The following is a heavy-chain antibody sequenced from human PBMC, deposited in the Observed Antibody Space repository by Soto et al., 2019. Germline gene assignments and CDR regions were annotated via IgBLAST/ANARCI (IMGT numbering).Heavy chain of an antibody. D-gene: IGHD3-22*01. V-gene: IGHV4-59*01. Sequence: QVQLQESGPGLVKPSETLSLTCTVSGGSISSYYWSWIRQPPGKGLEWIGYIYYSGSTNYNPSLKSRVTISVDTSKNQFSLELSSVTAADTAVYYCARGRDSSGYNWFDPWGQGTLVTVSS. CDR3: ARGRDSSGYNWFDP. J-gene: IGHJ5*02. CDR2: IYYSGST. CDR1: GGSISSYY.